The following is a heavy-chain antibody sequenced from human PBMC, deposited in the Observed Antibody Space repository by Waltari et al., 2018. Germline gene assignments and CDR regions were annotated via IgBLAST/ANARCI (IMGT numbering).Heavy chain of an antibody. D-gene: IGHD6-13*01. CDR2: IYYSGST. CDR3: AREGSSSWVGGWFDP. J-gene: IGHJ5*02. CDR1: GGSISSSSYY. Sequence: QLQLQESGPGLVKPSETLSLTCTVSGGSISSSSYYWGWIRQPPGKGLEWIGSIYYSGSTYYNPSLKSRVTISVDTSKNQFSLKLSSVTAADTAVYYCAREGSSSWVGGWFDPWGQGTLVTVSS. V-gene: IGHV4-39*07.